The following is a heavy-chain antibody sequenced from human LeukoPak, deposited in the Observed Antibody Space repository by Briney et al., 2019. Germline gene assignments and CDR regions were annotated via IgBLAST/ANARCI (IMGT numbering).Heavy chain of an antibody. Sequence: SETLSLTCTVSGGSISSYYLSWIRQPPGKGLEWIGYIYYSGSTNYNPSLKSRVTISVDTSKNQFSLKLSSVTAADTAVYYCARDLKGRWYRDDAFDIWGQGTMVSVSS. CDR2: IYYSGST. CDR1: GGSISSYY. CDR3: ARDLKGRWYRDDAFDI. J-gene: IGHJ3*02. D-gene: IGHD6-13*01. V-gene: IGHV4-59*01.